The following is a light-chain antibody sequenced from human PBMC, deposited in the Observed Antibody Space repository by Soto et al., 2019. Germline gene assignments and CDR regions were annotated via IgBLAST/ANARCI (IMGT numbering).Light chain of an antibody. CDR2: DAS. J-gene: IGKJ4*01. CDR1: QSVSSN. Sequence: EIVMTQAPATLSVSPGERATLSCRASQSVSSNLAWYQQKPGQDPRLLIYDASTRAADVPARFSGGGSGTDFTLTISSLQSEDFALYYFQQYNKLQFTFGGGTKVDIK. V-gene: IGKV3-15*01. CDR3: QQYNKLQFT.